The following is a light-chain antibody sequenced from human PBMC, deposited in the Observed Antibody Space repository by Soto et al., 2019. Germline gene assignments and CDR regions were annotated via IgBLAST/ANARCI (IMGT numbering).Light chain of an antibody. J-gene: IGLJ1*01. CDR2: EVS. Sequence: QSGLPQPASVSGSPGQSITISCTGTSSDVGGYNYVSWYQQHPGKGPKLMIYEVSNRPSGVSNRFSGSKSGNTATLTISGLQAEDEADYYCSSYTSTTTRVFGTGTKVTVL. V-gene: IGLV2-14*03. CDR3: SSYTSTTTRV. CDR1: SSDVGGYNY.